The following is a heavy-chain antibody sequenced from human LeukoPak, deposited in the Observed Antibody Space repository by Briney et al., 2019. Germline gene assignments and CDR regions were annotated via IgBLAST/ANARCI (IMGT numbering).Heavy chain of an antibody. V-gene: IGHV4-39*01. J-gene: IGHJ4*02. Sequence: SETLSLTCTVSGDSISNTAYWWGWIRQSPGKGLEWIGSVSYFGTTSYSPSLKGRVTMSIDTSKKQFSLQLSSVTAADTAGYYCTRLPLDYSVDYWGQGALVSVSS. CDR2: VSYFGTT. D-gene: IGHD4-11*01. CDR1: GDSISNTAYW. CDR3: TRLPLDYSVDY.